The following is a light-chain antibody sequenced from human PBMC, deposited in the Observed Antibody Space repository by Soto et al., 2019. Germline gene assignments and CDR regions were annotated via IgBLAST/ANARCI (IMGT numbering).Light chain of an antibody. J-gene: IGKJ1*01. CDR2: DAS. CDR1: QSISSW. V-gene: IGKV1-5*01. CDR3: QQYNSYLWT. Sequence: DIQMPQSPSTXSASVXDRGTITCRASQSISSWLAWYQQKPGKAPKLLIYDASSLESGVPSRFSGSGSGTEFTLTISSLQPDDFATYYCQQYNSYLWTFGQGTKVDIK.